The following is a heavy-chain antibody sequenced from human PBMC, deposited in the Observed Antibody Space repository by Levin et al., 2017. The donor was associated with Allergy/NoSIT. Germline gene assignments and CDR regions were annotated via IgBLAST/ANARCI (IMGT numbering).Heavy chain of an antibody. J-gene: IGHJ5*02. Sequence: GGSLRLSCAASGFTFSSYAMSWVRQAPGKGLEWVSAISGSGGSTYYADSVKGRFTISRDNSKNTLYLQMNSLRAEDTAVYYCAKVGAVAGRFRWFDPWGQGTLVTVSS. V-gene: IGHV3-23*01. CDR1: GFTFSSYA. D-gene: IGHD6-19*01. CDR3: AKVGAVAGRFRWFDP. CDR2: ISGSGGST.